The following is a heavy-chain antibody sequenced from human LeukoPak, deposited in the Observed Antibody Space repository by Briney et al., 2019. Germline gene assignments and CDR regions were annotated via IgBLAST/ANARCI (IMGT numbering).Heavy chain of an antibody. CDR1: GDSISSYH. D-gene: IGHD3-22*01. CDR3: AREAYDSSGYAHWFDP. CDR2: ISYSGGP. J-gene: IGHJ5*02. Sequence: PSETLSLTCTVSGDSISSYHWSWIRQPPGKGLEWIGYISYSGGPNYNPSHKSRVTISVDTSKNQFSLKLSSVTAADTAVYYCAREAYDSSGYAHWFDPWGQGTLVTVSS. V-gene: IGHV4-59*01.